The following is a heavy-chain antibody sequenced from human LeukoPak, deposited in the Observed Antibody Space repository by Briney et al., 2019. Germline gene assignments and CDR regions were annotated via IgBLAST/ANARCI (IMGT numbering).Heavy chain of an antibody. CDR2: IYYSGST. V-gene: IGHV4-59*01. J-gene: IGHJ6*02. CDR1: GGSISSYY. D-gene: IGHD2-2*01. CDR3: ARSPIVVVPAAKAYYYYGMDV. Sequence: SETLSLTCTVSGGSISSYYWSWIRQPPGKGLEWIGHIYYSGSTNYNPSLKSRVTISVDTSKNQFSLKLSSVTAADTAVYYCARSPIVVVPAAKAYYYYGMDVWGQGTTVTVSS.